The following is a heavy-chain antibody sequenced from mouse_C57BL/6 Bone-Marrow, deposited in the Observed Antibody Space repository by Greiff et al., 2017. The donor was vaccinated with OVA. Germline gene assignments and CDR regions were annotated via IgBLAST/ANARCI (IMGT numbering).Heavy chain of an antibody. D-gene: IGHD2-1*01. CDR3: TRRAYGNYFWYFDV. Sequence: EVKVVDSGTVLARPGASVKMSCKTSGYTFTSYWMHWVNQRPGQGLEWIGAIYPGNSDTSYNQKFKGKAKLTAVTSASTAYLELNSLTNEDSAVYYCTRRAYGNYFWYFDVWGTGTTVTVSS. V-gene: IGHV1-5*01. CDR2: IYPGNSDT. J-gene: IGHJ1*03. CDR1: GYTFTSYW.